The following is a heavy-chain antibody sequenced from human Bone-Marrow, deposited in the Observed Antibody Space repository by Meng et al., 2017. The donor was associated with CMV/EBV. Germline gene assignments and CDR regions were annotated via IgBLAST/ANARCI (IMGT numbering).Heavy chain of an antibody. CDR2: INDSGST. V-gene: IGHV4-34*01. CDR1: GGSFSGYY. D-gene: IGHD3-3*01. Sequence: SETLSLTCAVYGGSFSGYYWSWLRQPPGKGLEWIGEINDSGSTNYNPSLRSRVTISVDTSKNQFSLKLNSVTAADTAVYYCARNLGWSSYLGWFDPWGQGTLVTVSS. CDR3: ARNLGWSSYLGWFDP. J-gene: IGHJ5*02.